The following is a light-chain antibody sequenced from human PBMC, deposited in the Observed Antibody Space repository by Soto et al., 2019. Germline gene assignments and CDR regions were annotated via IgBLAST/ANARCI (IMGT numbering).Light chain of an antibody. CDR2: DVA. CDR1: SSDVGAYNY. CDR3: NSYTSSGTYV. Sequence: QSVLTQPASVSGSPGQSITISCTGTSSDVGAYNYVSWYQHHPGKAPKLMLYDVANRPSGVSNRFSGSKSGNTASLTISGLQAEDEADYYCNSYTSSGTYVFGTGSKVTVL. J-gene: IGLJ1*01. V-gene: IGLV2-14*03.